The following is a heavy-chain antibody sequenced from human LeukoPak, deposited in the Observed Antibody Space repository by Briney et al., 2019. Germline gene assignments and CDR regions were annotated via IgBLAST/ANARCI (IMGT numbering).Heavy chain of an antibody. J-gene: IGHJ5*02. CDR3: AKDGSYYDFWSGSVWFDP. CDR2: ISGSGGST. D-gene: IGHD3-3*01. V-gene: IGHV3-23*01. CDR1: GFTFSSYA. Sequence: PGGSLRLSCAASGFTFSSYAMSWLRQAPGKGLKWVSAISGSGGSTYYADSVKGRFTISRDNSKNTLYLQMNSLRAEDTAVYYCAKDGSYYDFWSGSVWFDPWGQGTLVTVSS.